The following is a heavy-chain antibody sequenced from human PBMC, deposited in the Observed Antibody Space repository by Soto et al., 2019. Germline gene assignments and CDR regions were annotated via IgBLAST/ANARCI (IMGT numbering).Heavy chain of an antibody. CDR1: AYSFTSYG. CDR2: MSAYNGNT. V-gene: IGHV1-18*01. CDR3: AGGDKRLYRGGYFYYGMDV. Sequence: ASVKVSCKTSAYSFTSYGFSWVRQAPGQGLEWMGWMSAYNGNTNYAQKFQGRVTMTTDTSTSTFYMELRSLRSDDTAVYFCAGGDKRLYRGGYFYYGMDVWGQGTTVTVSS. J-gene: IGHJ6*02. D-gene: IGHD2-15*01.